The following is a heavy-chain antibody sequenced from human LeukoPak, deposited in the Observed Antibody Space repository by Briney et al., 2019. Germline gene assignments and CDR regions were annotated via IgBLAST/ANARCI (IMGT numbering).Heavy chain of an antibody. Sequence: GGSLRLSCAASGFTFSSYWMSWVRQAPGKGLEWVANIKRDGSEKYYVDSVKGRFTISRDNAKNSLYLQMNGLRAEEAAVYYCARGYGDSIHFDYWGQGTLVTVSS. V-gene: IGHV3-7*04. CDR2: IKRDGSEK. CDR3: ARGYGDSIHFDY. CDR1: GFTFSSYW. D-gene: IGHD4-17*01. J-gene: IGHJ4*02.